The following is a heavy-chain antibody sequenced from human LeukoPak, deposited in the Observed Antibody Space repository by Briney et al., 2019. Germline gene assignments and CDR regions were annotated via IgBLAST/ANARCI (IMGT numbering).Heavy chain of an antibody. V-gene: IGHV4-59*01. CDR2: IFDSGRA. Sequence: SETLSLTCTVSGGSISSYYWSWIRQSPGKGLEWIAYIFDSGRANHNPSLKSRVTISVDTSRNQFSLRLGSVTAADTAVYYCTRGRGYGGDSLRSFDYWGQGTLVTVSS. CDR1: GGSISSYY. CDR3: TRGRGYGGDSLRSFDY. J-gene: IGHJ4*02. D-gene: IGHD4-23*01.